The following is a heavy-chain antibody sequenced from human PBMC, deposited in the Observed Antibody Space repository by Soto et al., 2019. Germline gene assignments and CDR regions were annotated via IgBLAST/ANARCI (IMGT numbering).Heavy chain of an antibody. V-gene: IGHV4-30-2*01. Sequence: QLQLRESGSGLVKPSQTLSLTCAVSGGSISSGGYSWSWIRQPPGKGLEWIGYIYHSGSTYYNPSLKSRVTISVDRSKNQFSLKLSSVTAADTAVYYCARDQRDYDSSGYYRFYYFDYWGQGTLVTVSS. CDR1: GGSISSGGYS. J-gene: IGHJ4*02. CDR2: IYHSGST. D-gene: IGHD3-22*01. CDR3: ARDQRDYDSSGYYRFYYFDY.